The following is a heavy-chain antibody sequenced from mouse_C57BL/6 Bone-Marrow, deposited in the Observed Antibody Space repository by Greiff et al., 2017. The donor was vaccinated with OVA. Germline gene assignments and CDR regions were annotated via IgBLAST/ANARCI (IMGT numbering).Heavy chain of an antibody. J-gene: IGHJ2*01. Sequence: VHLVESGAELARPGASVKLSCKASGYTFTSYGISWVKQRTGQGLEWIGEIYPRSGNTYYNEKFKGKATLTADKSSSTAYMELRSLTSEDSAVYFCARNGYPYYFDYWGQGTTLTVSS. V-gene: IGHV1-81*01. CDR2: IYPRSGNT. CDR3: ARNGYPYYFDY. CDR1: GYTFTSYG. D-gene: IGHD2-2*01.